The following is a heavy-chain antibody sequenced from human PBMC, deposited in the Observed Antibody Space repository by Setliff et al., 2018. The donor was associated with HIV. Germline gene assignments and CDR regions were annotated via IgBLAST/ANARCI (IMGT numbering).Heavy chain of an antibody. CDR1: GYSFTSYW. CDR2: IYPGDSDT. CDR3: AKVHSSGWYSNHDAFDI. Sequence: AGESLKISCKGSGYSFTSYWIGWVRQMPGKGLEWMGIIYPGDSDTTYSPSFQGQVTISADKSISTAYLQWSSLKASDTAMYYCAKVHSSGWYSNHDAFDIWGQGTMVTVS. J-gene: IGHJ3*02. D-gene: IGHD6-19*01. V-gene: IGHV5-51*01.